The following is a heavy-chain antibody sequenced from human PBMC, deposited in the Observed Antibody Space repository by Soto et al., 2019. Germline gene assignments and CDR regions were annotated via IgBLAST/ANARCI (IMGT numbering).Heavy chain of an antibody. CDR1: GGSFSGYN. D-gene: IGHD4-17*01. Sequence: QVQLQQWGVGLLKPSETLSLTCAIDGGSFSGYNWNWIRQPPGKGLEWIGEINHSGSTNYNPSLKSRVTISVDTSKNQFSLKLSSVTAADTAIYYCARDDYGDYWYFDVWGRGTLVSVSS. J-gene: IGHJ2*01. V-gene: IGHV4-34*02. CDR2: INHSGST. CDR3: ARDDYGDYWYFDV.